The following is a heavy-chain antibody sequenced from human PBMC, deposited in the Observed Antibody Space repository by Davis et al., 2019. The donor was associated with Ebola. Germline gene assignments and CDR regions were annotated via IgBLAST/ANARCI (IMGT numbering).Heavy chain of an antibody. CDR1: GFTFSDYY. CDR2: ISGSGGST. D-gene: IGHD3-3*01. Sequence: GESLKISCAASGFTFSDYYMSWIRQAPGKGLEWVSAISGSGGSTYYADSVKGRFTISRDNSKNTAYLQMNSLRAEDTAVYYCAKDGQGPYYDFWSGYHFDYWGQGTLVTVSS. CDR3: AKDGQGPYYDFWSGYHFDY. J-gene: IGHJ4*02. V-gene: IGHV3-23*01.